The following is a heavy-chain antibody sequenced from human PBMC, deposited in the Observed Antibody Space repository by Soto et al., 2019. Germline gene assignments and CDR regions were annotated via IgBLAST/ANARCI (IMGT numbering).Heavy chain of an antibody. V-gene: IGHV3-23*01. CDR2: ISASVGST. CDR1: GVTVSNYA. CDR3: AKGGQSYDY. D-gene: IGHD3-10*01. J-gene: IGHJ4*02. Sequence: PGGSLRLSCAASGVTVSNYAMSWVRQAPGKGLEWVSAISASVGSTYYTDSVKGRFTISRDNSKNTLYLQMNSLRGEDTAVYYCAKGGQSYDYWGQGTLVTVSS.